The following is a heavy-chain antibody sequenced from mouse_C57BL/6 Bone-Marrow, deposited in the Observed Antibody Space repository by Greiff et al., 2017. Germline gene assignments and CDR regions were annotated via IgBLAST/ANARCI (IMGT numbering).Heavy chain of an antibody. D-gene: IGHD2-5*01. CDR1: GFNIKDYY. CDR2: IDPEDGET. CDR3: AVYSNYPYWYFDV. J-gene: IGHJ1*03. Sequence: VQLKESGAELVKPGASVKLSCTASGFNIKDYYMHWVKQRPEQGLEWIGRIDPEDGETKYAPKFQGKATITADTSSNTAYLQLSSLTSEDTAVYYCAVYSNYPYWYFDVWGTGTTVTVSS. V-gene: IGHV14-2*01.